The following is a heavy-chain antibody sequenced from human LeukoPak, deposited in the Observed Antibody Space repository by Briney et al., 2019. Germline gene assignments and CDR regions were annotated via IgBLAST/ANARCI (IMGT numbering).Heavy chain of an antibody. V-gene: IGHV4-34*01. CDR2: INHSGST. CDR3: ARRGLAARKTLDY. J-gene: IGHJ4*02. Sequence: SETLSLTCAVYGGSFSGYYWSWIRQPPGKGLEWIGEINHSGSTNYNPSLKSRVTISVDTSKNQFSLKLSSVTAADTAVYYCARRGLAARKTLDYWGQGTLVTVSS. CDR1: GGSFSGYY. D-gene: IGHD6-6*01.